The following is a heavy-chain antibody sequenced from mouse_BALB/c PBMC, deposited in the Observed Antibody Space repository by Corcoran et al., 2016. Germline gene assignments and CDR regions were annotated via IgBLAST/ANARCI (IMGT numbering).Heavy chain of an antibody. CDR1: GYTFTNYG. CDR2: INTYTGEP. V-gene: IGHV9-3-1*01. Sequence: QIQLVQSGPELKKPGETVKISCKASGYTFTNYGMNWVKQAPGKGLKWRGWINTYTGEPTYADDFKGRFAFSLETSASTAYLQINNLKNEDTATYFCARDDGYSLFDYWGQGTTLTVSS. CDR3: ARDDGYSLFDY. D-gene: IGHD2-3*01. J-gene: IGHJ2*01.